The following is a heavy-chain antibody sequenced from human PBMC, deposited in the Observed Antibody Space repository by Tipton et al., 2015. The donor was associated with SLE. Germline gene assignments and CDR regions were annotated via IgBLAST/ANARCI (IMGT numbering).Heavy chain of an antibody. V-gene: IGHV3-43*01. Sequence: GSLRLSCAASGFTFHDYTLHWVRQVQGKGLEWVSLINWDGGSTYYAESVKGRFTISRDNSKNSLYLQMNSLKTEDTALYYCAKEYTSGWSEIDYWGQGTLVTVSS. CDR3: AKEYTSGWSEIDY. J-gene: IGHJ4*02. CDR1: GFTFHDYT. CDR2: INWDGGST. D-gene: IGHD6-19*01.